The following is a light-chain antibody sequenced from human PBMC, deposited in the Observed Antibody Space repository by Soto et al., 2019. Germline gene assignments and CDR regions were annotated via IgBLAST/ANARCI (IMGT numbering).Light chain of an antibody. V-gene: IGLV1-44*01. J-gene: IGLJ1*01. Sequence: QLVLTQPPSVSETPGQRVTISCSGSSPNIGSNTVNWYRQLPETAPKLLIYSNTQRPSGVPDRFSGSKSGTSASLAISGLQSEDEADYYCAVWDDSLNGCVFGTGTKVTVL. CDR1: SPNIGSNT. CDR2: SNT. CDR3: AVWDDSLNGCV.